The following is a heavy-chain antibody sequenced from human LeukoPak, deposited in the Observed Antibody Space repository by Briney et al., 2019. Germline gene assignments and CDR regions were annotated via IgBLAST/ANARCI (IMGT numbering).Heavy chain of an antibody. CDR3: ARDLMFRGETGAFDI. J-gene: IGHJ3*02. D-gene: IGHD3-10*01. V-gene: IGHV3-48*03. CDR1: GFTFSSYE. Sequence: TGGSLRLSCAASGFTFSSYEMNWVRQAPGKGLERVSYISSSGSTIYYADSVKGRFTISRDNSKNTLYLHMNSLRTADTAIYYCARDLMFRGETGAFDIWGQGTMVTVSS. CDR2: ISSSGSTI.